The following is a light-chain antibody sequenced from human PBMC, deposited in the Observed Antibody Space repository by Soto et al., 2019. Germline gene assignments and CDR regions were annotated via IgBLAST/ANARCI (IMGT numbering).Light chain of an antibody. V-gene: IGLV2-23*01. CDR1: SSDVESYNL. Sequence: QSALTQPASVSGSPGQSITISCTGTSSDVESYNLVSWYQQHPGKAPRLMIYEASKRPSGVSNRFSGSESDNTASLTISGRQADDEADYYCCSYTGRPIFVLFGGGTKLTVL. CDR2: EAS. CDR3: CSYTGRPIFVL. J-gene: IGLJ2*01.